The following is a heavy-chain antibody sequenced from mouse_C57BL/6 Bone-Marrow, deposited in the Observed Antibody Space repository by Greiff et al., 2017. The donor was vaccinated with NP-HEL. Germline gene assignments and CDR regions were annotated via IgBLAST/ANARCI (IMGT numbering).Heavy chain of an antibody. J-gene: IGHJ4*01. V-gene: IGHV14-3*01. CDR2: IDPANGNT. CDR1: GFNIKNTY. Sequence: VQLQQSVAELVRPGASVKLSCTASGFNIKNTYMHWVKQRPEQGLEWIGRIDPANGNTKYAPKFQGKATITADTSSNTAYLQLSSLTSEDIAIYYCASSYYYGSSYYAMDYWGQGTSVTVSS. D-gene: IGHD1-1*01. CDR3: ASSYYYGSSYYAMDY.